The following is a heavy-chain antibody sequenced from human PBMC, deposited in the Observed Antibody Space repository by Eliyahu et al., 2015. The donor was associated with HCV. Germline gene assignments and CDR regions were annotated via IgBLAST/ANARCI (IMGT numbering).Heavy chain of an antibody. Sequence: QVQLVESGGGVVQPGRSLXLSCPASGFPFRXXGMHWVRQAPGKGLEWVAVISYDGSNKYYADSVKGRFTISRDNSKNTLYLQMNSLRAEDTAVYYCAKDRSWVVTAIRSTVDYWGQGTLVTVSS. J-gene: IGHJ4*02. D-gene: IGHD2-21*02. CDR3: AKDRSWVVTAIRSTVDY. CDR1: GFPFRXXG. V-gene: IGHV3-30*18. CDR2: ISYDGSNK.